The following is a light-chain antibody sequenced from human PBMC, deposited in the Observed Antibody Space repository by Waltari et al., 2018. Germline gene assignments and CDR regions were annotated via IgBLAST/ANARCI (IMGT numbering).Light chain of an antibody. CDR1: QSVSSSS. CDR2: GAS. V-gene: IGKV3-20*01. Sequence: EIVLTQSPCTLSLSLGARATRSCRASQSVSSSSLAWYQQKPGQAPRVLIHGASNRATGIPDRFSGSGSGTDFTLTISRLEPEDFAVYYCQQYGSSPWTFGQGTKVEIK. CDR3: QQYGSSPWT. J-gene: IGKJ1*01.